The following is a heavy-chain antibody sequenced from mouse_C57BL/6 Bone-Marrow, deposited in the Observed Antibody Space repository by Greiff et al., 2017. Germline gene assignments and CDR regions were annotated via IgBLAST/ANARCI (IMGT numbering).Heavy chain of an antibody. D-gene: IGHD2-4*01. CDR2: INYDGSST. J-gene: IGHJ2*01. Sequence: EVNVVESEGGLVQPGSSMKLSCTASGFTFSDYYMAWVRQVPEKGLEWVANINYDGSSTYYLDSLKSRFIISRDNAKNILYLQMGSLKSEDTATYYCARAYYDYVPTGFFDYWGQGTTLTVSS. CDR1: GFTFSDYY. CDR3: ARAYYDYVPTGFFDY. V-gene: IGHV5-16*01.